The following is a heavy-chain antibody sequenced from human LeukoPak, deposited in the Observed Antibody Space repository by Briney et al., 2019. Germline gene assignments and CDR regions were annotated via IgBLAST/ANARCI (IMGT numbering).Heavy chain of an antibody. Sequence: SETLSLTCAVYGGAFSGYYWSWIRQPPGKGLEWIGEINHSGSTNYNPSLKSRVTISVDTSKNQFSLKLSSVTAADTAVYYCAREDYYGSGGSDWGQGTLVTVSS. CDR3: AREDYYGSGGSD. V-gene: IGHV4-34*01. J-gene: IGHJ4*02. CDR1: GGAFSGYY. D-gene: IGHD3-10*01. CDR2: INHSGST.